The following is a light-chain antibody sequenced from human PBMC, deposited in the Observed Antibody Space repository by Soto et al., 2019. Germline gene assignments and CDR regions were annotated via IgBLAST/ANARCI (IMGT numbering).Light chain of an antibody. J-gene: IGLJ3*02. CDR1: SSNIGAGYD. V-gene: IGLV1-40*01. CDR2: DTF. Sequence: QSVLTQSPSVSGAPGQTVTISCSGSSSNIGAGYDVHWYQQLPGKVPKLVIYDTFNRPSGVPDRFSGSKSGTSASLAITGLQAEDEADYYCQAYDNSLGVSVLFGGGTQLTVL. CDR3: QAYDNSLGVSVL.